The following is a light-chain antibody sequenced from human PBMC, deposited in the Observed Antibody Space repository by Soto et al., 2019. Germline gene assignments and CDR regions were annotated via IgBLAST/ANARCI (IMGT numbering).Light chain of an antibody. V-gene: IGLV2-14*01. J-gene: IGLJ1*01. Sequence: QYALTQPASVSGSPGQSITISCTGTSNNVGGYNYVSWYQQHPGKAPKLMIYDVSNRPSGVSNRFSGSKSGNTASLTISGLQAEDEADYYCSSYTSSSTPYVFGTGTKVTVL. CDR3: SSYTSSSTPYV. CDR1: SNNVGGYNY. CDR2: DVS.